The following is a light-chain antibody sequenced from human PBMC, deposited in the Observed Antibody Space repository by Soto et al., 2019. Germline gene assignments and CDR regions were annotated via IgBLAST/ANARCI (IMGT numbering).Light chain of an antibody. Sequence: DIQMTQSPSTLSGSVGDRVTITCRASQTISSWLAWYQQKPGKAPKRLIYAASSLQSGVPSRFSGSGYGTEFTLTISSLQPEDFATYYCQQSYSTPWTFGQGTKVDIK. J-gene: IGKJ1*01. CDR1: QTISSW. V-gene: IGKV1-5*01. CDR3: QQSYSTPWT. CDR2: AAS.